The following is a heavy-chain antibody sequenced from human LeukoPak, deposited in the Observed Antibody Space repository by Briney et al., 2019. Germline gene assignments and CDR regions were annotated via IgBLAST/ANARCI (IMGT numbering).Heavy chain of an antibody. CDR3: ARGQQLVRGRQGY. CDR1: GYTFTGFY. Sequence: ASVKVSCKASGYTFTGFYMHWARQAPGQGLEWMGWINPNSGDTEYAQKFQGRVTMTRDTSISTAYMEQNRLRSDDTAVYYCARGQQLVRGRQGYWGQGTLVTVSS. V-gene: IGHV1-2*02. J-gene: IGHJ4*02. D-gene: IGHD6-13*01. CDR2: INPNSGDT.